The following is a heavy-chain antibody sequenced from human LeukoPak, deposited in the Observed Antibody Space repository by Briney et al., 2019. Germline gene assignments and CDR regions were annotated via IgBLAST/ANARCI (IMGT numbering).Heavy chain of an antibody. CDR1: GGSISSSSYY. Sequence: SETLSLTCTVSGGSISSSSYYWGWIRQPPGKGLEWIGSIYYSGSTYYNPSLKSRVTISVDTSKNQFSLKLSSVTAADTAVYYCASMTTVSNYYYYYVDVWGKGTTVTVSS. J-gene: IGHJ6*03. CDR2: IYYSGST. CDR3: ASMTTVSNYYYYYVDV. D-gene: IGHD4-11*01. V-gene: IGHV4-39*01.